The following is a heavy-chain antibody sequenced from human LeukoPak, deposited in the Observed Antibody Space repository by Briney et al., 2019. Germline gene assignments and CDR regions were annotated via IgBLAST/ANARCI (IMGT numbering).Heavy chain of an antibody. Sequence: ASVKVSCKASGYTFTSYDINWVRQAPGQGLEWMGWINPNSGGTNYAQKFQGRVTMTRDTSISTAYMELSRLRCDDTAVYYCARAPQGAFDIWGQGTMVTVSS. CDR1: GYTFTSYD. V-gene: IGHV1-2*02. CDR3: ARAPQGAFDI. CDR2: INPNSGGT. J-gene: IGHJ3*02.